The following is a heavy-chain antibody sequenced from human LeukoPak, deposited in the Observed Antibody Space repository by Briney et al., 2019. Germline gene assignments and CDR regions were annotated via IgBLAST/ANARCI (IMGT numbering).Heavy chain of an antibody. J-gene: IGHJ4*02. CDR3: ARSKGYSSWYYFDY. V-gene: IGHV4-34*01. D-gene: IGHD6-13*01. Sequence: SETLSLTCAVYGGSFSGYYWSWIRQPPGKGLEWIGEINHSASTNYNPSLKSRVTISVDTSKNQFSLKLSSVTAADTAVYYCARSKGYSSWYYFDYWGQGTLVTVSS. CDR1: GGSFSGYY. CDR2: INHSAST.